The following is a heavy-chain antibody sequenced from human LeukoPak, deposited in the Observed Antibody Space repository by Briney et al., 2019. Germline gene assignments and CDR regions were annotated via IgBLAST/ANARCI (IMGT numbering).Heavy chain of an antibody. CDR3: ARGCCGGPIPDY. J-gene: IGHJ4*02. D-gene: IGHD2-21*01. CDR2: IYHSGST. Sequence: PTETLSLTCAVSGGSISSGGYSWSWIRQPPGKGLEWIGYIYHSGSTYYNPSLKSRVTISVDRSKNQFSLKLSSVTAADTAVYYCARGCCGGPIPDYWGQGTLVTVSS. V-gene: IGHV4-30-2*01. CDR1: GGSISSGGYS.